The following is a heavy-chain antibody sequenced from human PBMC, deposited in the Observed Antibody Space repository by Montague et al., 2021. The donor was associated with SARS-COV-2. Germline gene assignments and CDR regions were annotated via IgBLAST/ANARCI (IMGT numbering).Heavy chain of an antibody. CDR3: TRDPGIAEAGSWFDY. CDR1: GFTFSSYQ. D-gene: IGHD6-19*01. Sequence: SLRLSCAASGFTFSSYQMNWVRQAPGKGLEWVSYISSSGSNKNDADSVXGRFTISRDNAKNSLYLQMNSLRAEDTAVYYCTRDPGIAEAGSWFDYWGQGTLVTVSS. V-gene: IGHV3-48*03. J-gene: IGHJ4*02. CDR2: ISSSGSNK.